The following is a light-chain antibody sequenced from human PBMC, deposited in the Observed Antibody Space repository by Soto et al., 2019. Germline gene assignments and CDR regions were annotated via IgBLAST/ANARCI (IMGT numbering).Light chain of an antibody. CDR1: SSDVGGYNY. Sequence: QAVVTQPASVSGSPGQSITISCTGTSSDVGGYNYVSWYQQYPGKAPKLMIYGVSNRPSGVSNRFSGSKSGNTASLTISGLQAEDEADYYCSSYTSSSTVVFGGGTKLTVL. J-gene: IGLJ2*01. CDR2: GVS. CDR3: SSYTSSSTVV. V-gene: IGLV2-14*01.